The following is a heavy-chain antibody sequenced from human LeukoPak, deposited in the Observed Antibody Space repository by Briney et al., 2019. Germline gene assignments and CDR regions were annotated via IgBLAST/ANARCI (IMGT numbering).Heavy chain of an antibody. CDR3: ATPPVGFGISRLSDAFDI. CDR1: GYTLTELS. V-gene: IGHV1-24*01. D-gene: IGHD3-10*01. J-gene: IGHJ3*02. Sequence: ASVKVSCKVSGYTLTELSMHWVRQAPGKGLEWMGGFDPEDGETIYAQKFQGRVTMTEDTSTDTAYMELSSLRSEDTAVYYCATPPVGFGISRLSDAFDIWGQGTMVTVSS. CDR2: FDPEDGET.